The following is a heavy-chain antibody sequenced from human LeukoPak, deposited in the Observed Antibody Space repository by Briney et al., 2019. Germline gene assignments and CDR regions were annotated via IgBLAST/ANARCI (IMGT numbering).Heavy chain of an antibody. CDR2: ISAYNGNT. CDR3: ARVSGQEYYYGMDV. Sequence: GASVKVSCKASGYTFTGYYMHWVRQAPGQGLEWMGWISAYNGNTNYAQKLQGRVTMTTDTSTSTAYMELRSLRSDDTAVYYCARVSGQEYYYGMDVWGQGTTVTVSS. J-gene: IGHJ6*02. V-gene: IGHV1-18*04. CDR1: GYTFTGYY. D-gene: IGHD3-3*01.